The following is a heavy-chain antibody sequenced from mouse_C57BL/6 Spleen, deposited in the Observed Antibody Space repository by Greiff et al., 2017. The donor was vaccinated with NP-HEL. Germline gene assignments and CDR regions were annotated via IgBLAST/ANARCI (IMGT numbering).Heavy chain of an antibody. J-gene: IGHJ2*01. CDR2: IYPGDGDT. CDR3: AREWLLRGFDY. Sequence: VQLQQSGPELVKPGASVKISCKASGYAFSSSWMNWVKQRPGKGLEWIGRIYPGDGDTNYNGKFKGKATLTADKSSSTAYMQLSSLTSEDSAVYFCAREWLLRGFDYWGQGTTLTVSS. CDR1: GYAFSSSW. V-gene: IGHV1-82*01. D-gene: IGHD2-3*01.